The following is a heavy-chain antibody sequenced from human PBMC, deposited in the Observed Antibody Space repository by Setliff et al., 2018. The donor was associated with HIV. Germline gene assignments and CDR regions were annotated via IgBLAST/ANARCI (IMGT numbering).Heavy chain of an antibody. Sequence: GASVKVSCKASGYTFTSYYMHWVRQAPGQGLEWMGIINPSSGSTTYAQKFQARVTMTRDTSTSTVYLELRSLRSEDTAVYFCASKGGSENYPDSDAFDIWGQGTLVTVSS. CDR2: INPSSGST. CDR3: ASKGGSENYPDSDAFDI. CDR1: GYTFTSYY. D-gene: IGHD2-21*02. V-gene: IGHV1-46*01. J-gene: IGHJ3*02.